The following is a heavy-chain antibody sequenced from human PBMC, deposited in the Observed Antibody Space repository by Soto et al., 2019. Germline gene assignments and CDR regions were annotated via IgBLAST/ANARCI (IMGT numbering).Heavy chain of an antibody. D-gene: IGHD2-8*01. V-gene: IGHV4-4*02. CDR2: IHHNGNT. J-gene: IGHJ4*02. CDR1: DGSISSDYW. Sequence: QVQLQESGPGLVKPSGTLSLTCTVSDGSISSDYWWTWVRQPPGKGLEWIGEIHHNGNTAYDPSLKSRVTISLDKSNNQFALQLTSVTAADTAVYYCAGRVYRSVGVGFYWGQGALVTVSS. CDR3: AGRVYRSVGVGFY.